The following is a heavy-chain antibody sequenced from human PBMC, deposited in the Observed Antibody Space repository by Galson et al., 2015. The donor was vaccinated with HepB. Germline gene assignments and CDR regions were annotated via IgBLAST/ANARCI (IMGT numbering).Heavy chain of an antibody. CDR1: GGSISTYY. Sequence: ETLSLTCTVSGGSISTYYWSWIRQPPGKGLEWIGYIYYSGNTHYNPSLKSRVTISVDTSKNQFSLKLSSVTAADTAVYYCARYISGFDAFDLWGQGTMVTVSS. J-gene: IGHJ3*01. V-gene: IGHV4-59*08. D-gene: IGHD6-19*01. CDR3: ARYISGFDAFDL. CDR2: IYYSGNT.